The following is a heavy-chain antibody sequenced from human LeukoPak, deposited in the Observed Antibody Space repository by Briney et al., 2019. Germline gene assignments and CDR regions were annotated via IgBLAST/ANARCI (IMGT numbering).Heavy chain of an antibody. CDR2: IRSKAYGGTT. D-gene: IGHD6-19*01. Sequence: GGSLRLSWTAPGFTFGDYAMSWFRQAPGKGLEWVGFIRSKAYGGTTEYAASVTGGFTISRDDSKSIAYLQMNSLKTEDTAVYYCASLYSSGWYFYYWGQGTLVTVSS. CDR3: ASLYSSGWYFYY. J-gene: IGHJ4*02. CDR1: GFTFGDYA. V-gene: IGHV3-49*03.